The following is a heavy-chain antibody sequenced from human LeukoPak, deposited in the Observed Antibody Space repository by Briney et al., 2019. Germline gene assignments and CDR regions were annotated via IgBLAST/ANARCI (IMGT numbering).Heavy chain of an antibody. V-gene: IGHV3-49*04. CDR2: IRSKAYGGTT. J-gene: IGHJ1*01. CDR1: GFGIGDYA. Sequence: PGGSLRLSCTASGFGIGDYAMSWVRQAPGKGLEWVVFIRSKAYGGTTEYAASVKGRFTISRDDSKSIAYLQMNSLKTEDTAVYYCTRAYCGGDCYFQHWGQGTLVTVSS. CDR3: TRAYCGGDCYFQH. D-gene: IGHD2-21*02.